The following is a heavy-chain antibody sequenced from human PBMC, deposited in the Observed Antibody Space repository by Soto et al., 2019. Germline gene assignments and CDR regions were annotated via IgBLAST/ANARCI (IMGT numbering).Heavy chain of an antibody. CDR3: AREMDPDIAAAGPFDY. V-gene: IGHV3-30-3*01. CDR2: ISYDGSNK. J-gene: IGHJ4*02. Sequence: GGSLRLSCAASGFTFSSYAMHWVRQAPGKGLEWVAVISYDGSNKYYADSVKGRFTISRDNSKNTLYLQMNSLRAEDTAVYYCAREMDPDIAAAGPFDYWGQGTLVTVSS. D-gene: IGHD6-13*01. CDR1: GFTFSSYA.